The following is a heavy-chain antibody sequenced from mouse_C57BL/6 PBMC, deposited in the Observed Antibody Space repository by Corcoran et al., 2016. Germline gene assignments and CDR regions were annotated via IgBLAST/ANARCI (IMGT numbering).Heavy chain of an antibody. J-gene: IGHJ3*01. CDR1: GYTFTDYY. CDR2: IYPGSGNT. CDR3: ARIGYSNYGFAY. V-gene: IGHV1-76*01. Sequence: QVQLKQSGAELVRPGASVKLSCKASGYTFTDYYINWVKQRPGQGLEWIARIYPGSGNTYYNEKFKGKATLTAEKSSSTAYMQLSSLTSEDSAVYFCARIGYSNYGFAYWGQGTLVTVSA. D-gene: IGHD2-5*01.